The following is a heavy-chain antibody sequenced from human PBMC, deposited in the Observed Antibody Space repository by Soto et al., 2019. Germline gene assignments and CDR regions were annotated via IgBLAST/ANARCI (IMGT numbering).Heavy chain of an antibody. V-gene: IGHV3-74*01. Sequence: EVQLVQSGGGSVQPGGALRLSCAASGFSLTNYWMHWVRQVPCKGLVWVSRIDGVGTGTSYSDSVRGRFTISRDNADNTLDLAMNSLRAEDRAVYYFTTVFEYWGQGTLVIISS. CDR3: TTVFEY. CDR2: IDGVGTGT. J-gene: IGHJ4*02. CDR1: GFSLTNYW.